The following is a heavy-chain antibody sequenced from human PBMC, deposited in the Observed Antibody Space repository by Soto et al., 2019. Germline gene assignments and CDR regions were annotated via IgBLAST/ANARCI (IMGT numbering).Heavy chain of an antibody. CDR3: ARYEAVTKRMFWFDP. Sequence: QVQLQESGPGLVKPSQTLSLTCTVSGGSISSGDYYWSWIRQPPGKGLEWIGYIYYSGSTYYNPSLKRRVTISVDTSKNQFSLKLSSVTAADTAVYYCARYEAVTKRMFWFDPWGQGTLVTVSS. CDR2: IYYSGST. J-gene: IGHJ5*02. D-gene: IGHD4-4*01. V-gene: IGHV4-30-4*01. CDR1: GGSISSGDYY.